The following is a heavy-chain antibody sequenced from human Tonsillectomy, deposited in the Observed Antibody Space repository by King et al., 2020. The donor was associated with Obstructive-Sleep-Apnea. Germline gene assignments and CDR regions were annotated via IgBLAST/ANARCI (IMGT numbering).Heavy chain of an antibody. J-gene: IGHJ3*02. Sequence: VQLVESGGGVVQPGRSLRLSCAASGFSFSNFGMHWVRQAPGKGLEWVSFIRFDGSNKYYADSVKGRFTISRDNSKNTLYLQMNSLRGEDTAVYYCATEIATSGTDVSDIWGQGTMVTVSS. CDR2: IRFDGSNK. CDR1: GFSFSNFG. V-gene: IGHV3-30*02. D-gene: IGHD6-13*01. CDR3: ATEIATSGTDVSDI.